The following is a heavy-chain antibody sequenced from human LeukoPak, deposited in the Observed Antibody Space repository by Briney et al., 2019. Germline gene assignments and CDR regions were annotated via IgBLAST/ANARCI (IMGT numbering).Heavy chain of an antibody. Sequence: PGGSLRLSCAASGFTVSSDYMSWVRQAPGKGLEWVSVIYSGGTTYYADSVKGRFTISRDNAKNSLYLQMNSLRAEDTAVYYCARVPVADGYSSSSPSTFYYYYMDVWGKGTTVTVSS. J-gene: IGHJ6*03. D-gene: IGHD6-13*01. CDR1: GFTVSSDY. V-gene: IGHV3-66*01. CDR3: ARVPVADGYSSSSPSTFYYYYMDV. CDR2: IYSGGTT.